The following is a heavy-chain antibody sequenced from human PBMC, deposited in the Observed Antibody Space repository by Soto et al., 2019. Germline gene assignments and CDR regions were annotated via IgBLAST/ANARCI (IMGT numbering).Heavy chain of an antibody. V-gene: IGHV1-3*01. J-gene: IGHJ4*02. Sequence: ASVKVSCKASGNTLRNYAIHWVRQAPGQSLEWMGWIQGGNDNTYYSQRFQGRLTFTRDTSPGTTYMELSSLTSEDTAIYYCARDDSGYSGSHYIDSFNFWGQGTLVTAPQ. D-gene: IGHD1-26*01. CDR1: GNTLRNYA. CDR2: IQGGNDNT. CDR3: ARDDSGYSGSHYIDSFNF.